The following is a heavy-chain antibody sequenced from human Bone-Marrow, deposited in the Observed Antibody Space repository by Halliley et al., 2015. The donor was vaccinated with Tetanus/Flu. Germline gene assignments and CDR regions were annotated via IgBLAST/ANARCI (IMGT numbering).Heavy chain of an antibody. CDR2: INTDGSNT. CDR1: GFTFRNYW. CDR3: ARDGYCGADCYSDWFDP. Sequence: LSLTCAASGFTFRNYWMDWVRQAPGKGLVWVSRINTDGSNTGYADSVKGRCTISRDNGKNTLYLQMNSLRAEDTAMYYCARDGYCGADCYSDWFDPWGQGTRVTVSS. J-gene: IGHJ5*02. V-gene: IGHV3-74*01. D-gene: IGHD2-21*02.